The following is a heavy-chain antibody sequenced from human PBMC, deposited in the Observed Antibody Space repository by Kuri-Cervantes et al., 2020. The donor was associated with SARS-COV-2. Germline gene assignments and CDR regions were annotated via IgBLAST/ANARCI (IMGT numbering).Heavy chain of an antibody. CDR1: GFIFSDYA. CDR3: ARLVFVDAFDI. V-gene: IGHV3-30*04. CDR2: ISFDGRNT. J-gene: IGHJ3*02. Sequence: GGSLRLSCEASGFIFSDYAMDWVRQAPGKGLEWVAIISFDGRNTKFADSVKGRFTISRDNAKNSLYLQMNSLRAEDTAVYYCARLVFVDAFDIWGQGTMVTVSS. D-gene: IGHD2-2*01.